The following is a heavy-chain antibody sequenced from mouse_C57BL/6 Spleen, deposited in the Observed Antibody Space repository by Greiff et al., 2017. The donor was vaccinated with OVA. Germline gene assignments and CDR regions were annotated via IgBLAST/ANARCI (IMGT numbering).Heavy chain of an antibody. D-gene: IGHD3-3*01. J-gene: IGHJ1*03. CDR1: GYTFTSYW. CDR3: AITSCDWYFAD. CDR2: IDPAGGGT. Sequence: QVQLQQPGAELVRPGSSVKLSCKASGYTFTSYWMHWVKQRPIQGLEWIGIIDPAGGGTHYNQKFKDKATLTVDKSSSTAYMQLSSLTSEDSAVYYCAITSCDWYFADWGKGTMVTVSA. V-gene: IGHV1-52*01.